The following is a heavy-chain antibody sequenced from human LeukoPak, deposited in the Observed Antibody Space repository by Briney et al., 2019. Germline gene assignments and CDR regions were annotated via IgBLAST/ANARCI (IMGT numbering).Heavy chain of an antibody. V-gene: IGHV4-30-4*01. CDR2: IYYSGST. CDR3: ARDLSVSGQLLSTSAFDI. Sequence: SQTLSLTCTVSGGSISSGDYYWSWIRQPPGKGLEWIGYIYYSGSTYYNPSLKSRVTISADTSKNQFSLKLSSVTAADTAVYYCARDLSVSGQLLSTSAFDIWGQGTMVTVSS. CDR1: GGSISSGDYY. J-gene: IGHJ3*02. D-gene: IGHD3-10*01.